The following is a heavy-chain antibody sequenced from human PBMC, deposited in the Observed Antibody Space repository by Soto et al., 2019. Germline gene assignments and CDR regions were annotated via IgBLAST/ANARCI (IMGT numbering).Heavy chain of an antibody. V-gene: IGHV4-31*03. J-gene: IGHJ5*02. CDR2: IYYSGST. D-gene: IGHD1-7*01. Sequence: TLSLTCTVSGDSISSGDYSWNWIRQLPGKGLEWIGYIYYSGSTYYNPSLKSRVTISVDTSENQFSLKLSSVTAADTAVYYCAREGQNSYNWFDLWGQGTLVTVSS. CDR3: AREGQNSYNWFDL. CDR1: GDSISSGDYS.